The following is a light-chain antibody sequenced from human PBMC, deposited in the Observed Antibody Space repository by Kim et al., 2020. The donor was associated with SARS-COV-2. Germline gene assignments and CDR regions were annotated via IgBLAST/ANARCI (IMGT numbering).Light chain of an antibody. CDR3: QSYDDNIWV. CDR2: EDH. V-gene: IGLV6-57*01. Sequence: GNTVIISCTRSSGSIVSDFVQWFQQRPGSSPTTVIYEDHKRPSGVPDRFSGSVDSSSNSASLTISGLRAEDKADYYCQSYDDNIWVFGGGTQLTVL. CDR1: SGSIVSDF. J-gene: IGLJ3*02.